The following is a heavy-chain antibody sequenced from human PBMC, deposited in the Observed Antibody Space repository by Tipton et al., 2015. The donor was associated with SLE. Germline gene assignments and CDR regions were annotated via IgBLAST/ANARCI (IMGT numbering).Heavy chain of an antibody. V-gene: IGHV5-51*03. CDR1: GYSFTRYW. CDR2: IYPGDSDT. D-gene: IGHD6-25*01. CDR3: ARAGQRAYFFGMDV. J-gene: IGHJ6*02. Sequence: QLVQSGAEVKKPGESLKISCKGSGYSFTRYWIGWVRQMPGKGLEWMGLIYPGDSDTRYSPSFQGQVTFPVDKSINTAYLHWSNLKASDTAMYYCARAGQRAYFFGMDVWAQGTTVTVSS.